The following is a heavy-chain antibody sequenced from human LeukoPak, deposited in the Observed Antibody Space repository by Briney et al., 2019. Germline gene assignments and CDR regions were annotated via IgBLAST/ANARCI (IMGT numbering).Heavy chain of an antibody. Sequence: PGGSLRLSYRASGFSFNNAWMNWVRQAPGKGREWVGRIKSRSDGETRDYAAPVKGRFSISRDDSKTTVYLRMNNLESEDTGVYYCSADSDGSGPGGLGYWGEGILDTVSS. D-gene: IGHD3-10*01. J-gene: IGHJ4*02. CDR2: IKSRSDGETR. CDR1: GFSFNNAW. CDR3: SADSDGSGPGGLGY. V-gene: IGHV3-15*01.